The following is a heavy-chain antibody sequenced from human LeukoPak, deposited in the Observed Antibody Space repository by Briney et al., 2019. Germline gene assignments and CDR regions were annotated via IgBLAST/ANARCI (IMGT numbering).Heavy chain of an antibody. CDR2: INHSGST. J-gene: IGHJ4*02. CDR1: GGSISSGDYY. V-gene: IGHV4-39*07. CDR3: ARATRTYYYDSSGYYYY. D-gene: IGHD3-22*01. Sequence: TSETLSLTCTVSGGSISSGDYYWSWIRQPPGKGLEWIGEINHSGSTNYNPSLKSRVTISVDTSKNQFSLKLSSVTAADTAVYYCARATRTYYYDSSGYYYYWGQGTLVTVSS.